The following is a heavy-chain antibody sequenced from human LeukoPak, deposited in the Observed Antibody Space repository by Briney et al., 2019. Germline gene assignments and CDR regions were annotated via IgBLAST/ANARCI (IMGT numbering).Heavy chain of an antibody. CDR1: GFTFSSYW. J-gene: IGHJ6*02. D-gene: IGHD2-15*01. CDR3: ARAPGSRYCSGGSCYYYYGMDV. CDR2: IKQDGSEK. V-gene: IGHV3-7*01. Sequence: GGSLRLSCAASGFTFSSYWMSWVRQAPGKGLEWVANIKQDGSEKYYVDSVKGRFTISRDNAKNSLYLQMNSLRAEDTAVYYCARAPGSRYCSGGSCYYYYGMDVWGQGTTVTVSS.